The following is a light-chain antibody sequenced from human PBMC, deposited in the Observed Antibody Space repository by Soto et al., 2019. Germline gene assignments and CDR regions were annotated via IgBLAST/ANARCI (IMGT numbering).Light chain of an antibody. CDR2: WAS. CDR1: ESVLYISNNKNY. Sequence: FVMTVYQVCLSVTLGERATSSWKCSESVLYISNNKNYLAWYQQKPGQPPRLLIYWASTRESGVPDRFSGSGSGTDFTLTISCLQAEDVAVYYGQKYYSSITFGQGTRLEIK. V-gene: IGKV4-1*01. CDR3: QKYYSSIT. J-gene: IGKJ5*01.